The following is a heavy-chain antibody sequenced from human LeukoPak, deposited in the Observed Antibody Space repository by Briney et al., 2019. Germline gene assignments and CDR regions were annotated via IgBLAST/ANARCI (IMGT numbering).Heavy chain of an antibody. J-gene: IGHJ6*02. V-gene: IGHV1-8*01. D-gene: IGHD3-10*01. CDR2: MNPNSGNT. CDR3: ARDVRGGWFGELFRYTPYYYYYGMDV. Sequence: ASVKVSCKASGYTFTSYDINWVRQATGQGLEWMGWMNPNSGNTDYAQKFQGRVTMTRNTSISTAYMELSSLRSEDTAVYYCARDVRGGWFGELFRYTPYYYYYGMDVWGQGTTVTVSS. CDR1: GYTFTSYD.